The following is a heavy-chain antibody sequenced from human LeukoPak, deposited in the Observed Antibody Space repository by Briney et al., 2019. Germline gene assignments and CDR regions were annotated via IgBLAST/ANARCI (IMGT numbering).Heavy chain of an antibody. V-gene: IGHV4-59*08. CDR1: GGSISSYY. Sequence: SETLSLTCTVSGGSISSYYWSWIRQPPGKELEWIGYIYYSGSTNYNPSLKSRVTISVDTSKNQFSLKLSSVTAADTAVYYCARLKGYDYVWGSYREKRNYFDYWGQGTLVTVSS. CDR3: ARLKGYDYVWGSYREKRNYFDY. CDR2: IYYSGST. J-gene: IGHJ4*02. D-gene: IGHD3-16*02.